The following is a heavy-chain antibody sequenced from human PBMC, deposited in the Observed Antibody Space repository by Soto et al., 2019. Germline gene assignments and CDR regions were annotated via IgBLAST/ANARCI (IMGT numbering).Heavy chain of an antibody. CDR1: GGSISSGDYY. J-gene: IGHJ1*01. D-gene: IGHD6-13*01. CDR2: IYYSGST. CDR3: ARGIAAAGFQH. Sequence: KSSETLSLTCTVSGGSISSGDYYWSWIRQPPGKGLEWIGYIYYSGSTYYNPSLKSRVTISVDTSKNQFSLKLSSVTAADTAVYYCARGIAAAGFQHWGQGTLVTVSS. V-gene: IGHV4-30-4*01.